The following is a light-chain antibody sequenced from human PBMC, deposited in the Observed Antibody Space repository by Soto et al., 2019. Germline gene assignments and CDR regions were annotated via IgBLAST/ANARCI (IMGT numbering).Light chain of an antibody. CDR3: LQYNSQPLN. CDR2: AAS. V-gene: IGKV1-17*03. Sequence: DIQMTQSPSAMSASLGDRVSITCLASQGISDSLAWFQQKPGKVPKRLIYAASTLQGGVPSRFSGSGSRTAFTLTISSLQPQDFATYFCLQYNSQPLNFCEGTKVDI. J-gene: IGKJ4*01. CDR1: QGISDS.